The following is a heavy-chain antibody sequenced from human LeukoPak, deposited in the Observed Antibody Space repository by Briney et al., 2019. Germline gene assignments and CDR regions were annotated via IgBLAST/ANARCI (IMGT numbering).Heavy chain of an antibody. V-gene: IGHV3-11*03. D-gene: IGHD6-13*01. CDR2: ISSSSSYT. Sequence: GGSLRLSCAASGFTFSDYYMSWIREAPGKGLAWVSYISSSSSYTNYADSVKGRFTISRDNAKNSLYLQMNSLRAENTAVYYCAKTAAGINFDYWGQGTLVTVSS. J-gene: IGHJ4*02. CDR3: AKTAAGINFDY. CDR1: GFTFSDYY.